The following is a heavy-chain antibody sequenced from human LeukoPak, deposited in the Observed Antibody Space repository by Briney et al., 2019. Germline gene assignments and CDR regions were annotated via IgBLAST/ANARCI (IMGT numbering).Heavy chain of an antibody. CDR1: GFTFSSYG. V-gene: IGHV3-23*01. Sequence: PGGSLRLSCAASGFTFSSYGMNWVRQAPGKGLEWLSGISPRGGGTYYADSVKGRFTISRDDSKNTLSLQMNSLRPEDTAMYYCTRDQTPYYWGQGTLVTVSS. CDR3: TRDQTPYY. J-gene: IGHJ4*02. CDR2: ISPRGGGT.